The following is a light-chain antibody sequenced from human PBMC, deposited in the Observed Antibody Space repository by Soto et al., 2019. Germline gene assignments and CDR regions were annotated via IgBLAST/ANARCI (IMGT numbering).Light chain of an antibody. J-gene: IGLJ2*01. V-gene: IGLV2-8*01. CDR1: SSDVGGYNY. Sequence: QSALTQPPSASGSPGQSVTISCTGTSSDVGGYNYVSWYQQHPGKAPKLMIYEVSKRPSGVPDRFSGSKSGNTASLTVSGIQAEDEADYYCSSYAGSNNVVLGGGTKLTVL. CDR2: EVS. CDR3: SSYAGSNNVV.